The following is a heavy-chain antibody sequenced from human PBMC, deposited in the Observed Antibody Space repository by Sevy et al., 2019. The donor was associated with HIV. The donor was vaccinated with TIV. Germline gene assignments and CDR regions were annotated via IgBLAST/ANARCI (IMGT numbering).Heavy chain of an antibody. J-gene: IGHJ5*02. V-gene: IGHV3-33*06. CDR3: AKTFAIFGVLMSPDFDP. CDR2: IWYDGSHK. CDR1: GFTFSNYG. Sequence: GGSLRLSCTASGFTFSNYGMHWVRQAPGKGLEWVAVIWYDGSHKYYADSVKGRFTISRDNTKSTLYLQMNSLRAEDTAVYYCAKTFAIFGVLMSPDFDPWGQGTLVTVSS. D-gene: IGHD3-3*01.